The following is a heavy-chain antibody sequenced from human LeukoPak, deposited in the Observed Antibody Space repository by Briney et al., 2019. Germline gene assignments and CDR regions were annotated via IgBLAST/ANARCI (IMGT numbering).Heavy chain of an antibody. CDR1: GGSFSDYY. V-gene: IGHV4-34*01. Sequence: SETLSLTCAVYGGSFSDYYCSWIRQPTGKGLEWIGEINHGGSTNYNPSLKSRVTISVDTSKNQFSLKLSSVTAADTAMYYCAYSSNYQQQWGQGTLVTVSS. D-gene: IGHD2-2*01. J-gene: IGHJ1*01. CDR2: INHGGST. CDR3: AYSSNYQQQ.